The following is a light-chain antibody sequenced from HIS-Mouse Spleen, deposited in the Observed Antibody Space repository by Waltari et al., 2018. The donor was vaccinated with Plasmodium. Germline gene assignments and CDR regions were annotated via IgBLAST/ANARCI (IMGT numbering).Light chain of an antibody. Sequence: DIQFTQSPSFLSASVGDRVTNTGRACQGISSSLAWYQQKPGKAPKLLIYAASTLQSGVPSRFSGSGSGTEFTLTISSLQPEDFATYYCQQLNSYPITFGQGTRLEIK. J-gene: IGKJ5*01. CDR2: AAS. CDR1: QGISSS. V-gene: IGKV1-9*01. CDR3: QQLNSYPIT.